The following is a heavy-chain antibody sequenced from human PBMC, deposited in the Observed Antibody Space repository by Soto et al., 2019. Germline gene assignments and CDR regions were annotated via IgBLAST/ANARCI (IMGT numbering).Heavy chain of an antibody. V-gene: IGHV4-31*03. CDR1: GGSISSGGFY. CDR2: IYYSGNT. D-gene: IGHD2-15*01. Sequence: QVQLQESGPGLVKPSQTLSLTCTVSGGSISSGGFYWSWIRQHPGKGLEWSGYIYYSGNTYYNPSIKSRVTISVDTSKNQFSLKLSSVTAADTAVYYCARECSGVTGYSGDYWGQGTLVTVSS. CDR3: ARECSGVTGYSGDY. J-gene: IGHJ4*02.